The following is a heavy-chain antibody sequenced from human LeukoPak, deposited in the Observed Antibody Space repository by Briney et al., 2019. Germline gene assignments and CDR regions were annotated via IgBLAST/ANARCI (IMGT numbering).Heavy chain of an antibody. D-gene: IGHD2-15*01. Sequence: ASVKVSCKASGYTFTDYYMHWVRQAPGQGLEWMGWINPNSGDTNYAQKFQGRVTMTRDTSISTAYMELSRLRSGDTAVYYCARDLPPGIVVVVGTTPFDYWGQGTLVTVSS. CDR1: GYTFTDYY. CDR2: INPNSGDT. CDR3: ARDLPPGIVVVVGTTPFDY. V-gene: IGHV1-2*02. J-gene: IGHJ4*02.